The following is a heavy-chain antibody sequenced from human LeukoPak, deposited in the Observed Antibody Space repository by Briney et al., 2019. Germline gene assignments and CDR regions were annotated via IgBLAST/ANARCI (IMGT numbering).Heavy chain of an antibody. CDR2: ISYDGSNK. CDR3: ARDVYGSGSYPYFDY. CDR1: GFTFSSYA. Sequence: GSLRLSCAASGFTFSSYAMHWVRQAPGKGLEWVAVISYDGSNKYYADSVKGRFTISRDNSKNTLYLQMNSLRAEDTAVYYCARDVYGSGSYPYFDYWGQGTLVTVSS. V-gene: IGHV3-30-3*01. J-gene: IGHJ4*02. D-gene: IGHD3-10*01.